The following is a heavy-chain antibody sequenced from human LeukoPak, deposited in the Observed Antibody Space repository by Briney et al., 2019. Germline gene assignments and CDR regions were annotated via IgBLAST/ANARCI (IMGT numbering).Heavy chain of an antibody. Sequence: GGSLRLSCAASGFTFSNYGMNWVRQAPGKGLEWVSYISSSGSSIYYADSVKGRFTISRDNAKNSLYLQMNSLRAEDTAVYYCARKYCSTTSCLFDYWGQGTLSPSPQ. J-gene: IGHJ4*02. V-gene: IGHV3-48*04. D-gene: IGHD2-2*01. CDR1: GFTFSNYG. CDR3: ARKYCSTTSCLFDY. CDR2: ISSSGSSI.